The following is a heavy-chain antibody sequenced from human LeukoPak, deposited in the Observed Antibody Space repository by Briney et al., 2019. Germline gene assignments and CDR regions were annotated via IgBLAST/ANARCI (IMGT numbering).Heavy chain of an antibody. CDR1: GFTFSTNS. J-gene: IGHJ4*02. Sequence: PGGSLRLSCAASGFTFSTNSMNWVRQAPGKGLELVASISSSGTYIYYPESLKGRFTVSRDNAKNSVYLQMNSLRAEDTAVYYCARDVARDISCYTDWGQGTLVTVSS. CDR2: ISSSGTYI. V-gene: IGHV3-21*01. D-gene: IGHD2-2*02. CDR3: ARDVARDISCYTD.